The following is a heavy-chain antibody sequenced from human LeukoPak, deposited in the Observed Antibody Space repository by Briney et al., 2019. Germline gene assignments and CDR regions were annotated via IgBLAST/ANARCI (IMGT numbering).Heavy chain of an antibody. V-gene: IGHV1-3*01. Sequence: GASVKVSCKASGYIFTDYAIQWVRQAPGQGLEWMGWINAGNGKTKYSQKSQGRFTITRDTSASTAYMELSGLRSDDTAVYYCSRARWTSTVTTYYLDFWGQGTLVTVSS. CDR2: INAGNGKT. D-gene: IGHD4-17*01. J-gene: IGHJ4*02. CDR1: GYIFTDYA. CDR3: SRARWTSTVTTYYLDF.